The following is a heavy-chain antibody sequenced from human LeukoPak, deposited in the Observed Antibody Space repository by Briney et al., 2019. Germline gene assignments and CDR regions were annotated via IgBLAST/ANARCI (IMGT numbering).Heavy chain of an antibody. CDR1: GFTFNSYD. V-gene: IGHV4-59*01. CDR2: ICYNGST. J-gene: IGHJ4*02. D-gene: IGHD1-7*01. CDR3: ARGSRELYYFDY. Sequence: AETLSLTCAASGFTFNSYDMRWIRQPPGKGLEWVGLICYNGSTKYNPSPKSRVTISVDASKTQFSLKLNSVTAADTAVYYCARGSRELYYFDYWGEGTLVTVSS.